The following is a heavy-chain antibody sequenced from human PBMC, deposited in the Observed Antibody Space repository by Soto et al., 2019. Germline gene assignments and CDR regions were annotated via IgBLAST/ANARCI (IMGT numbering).Heavy chain of an antibody. J-gene: IGHJ6*03. D-gene: IGHD2-2*01. CDR3: ARGYCSTTSCYVGFYYMDV. CDR2: IYYSGST. Sequence: QVQLQESGPGLVKPSETLSLTCTVSGDSINSYYWSWIRQPPGKGLEWIGYIYYSGSTMYDPSLKSRVTISLGTSKNQFSLKRSSVTAADTAVYYCARGYCSTTSCYVGFYYMDVWGKGTAVTVSS. V-gene: IGHV4-59*01. CDR1: GDSINSYY.